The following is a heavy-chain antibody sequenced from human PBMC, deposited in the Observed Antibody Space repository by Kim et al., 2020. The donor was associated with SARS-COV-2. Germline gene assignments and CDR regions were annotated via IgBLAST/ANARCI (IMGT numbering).Heavy chain of an antibody. V-gene: IGHV3-23*01. D-gene: IGHD3-16*01. CDR3: AKGYGNSVSSFDY. CDR2: ISGSADVT. Sequence: GGSLRLSCAASGFTFGSYSMSWVRQAPGKGPEWVSAISGSADVTNYADSVKGRFTISRDNSKNALYLQMTGLRADDTAVYYCAKGYGNSVSSFDYWGQGTLVTVYS. CDR1: GFTFGSYS. J-gene: IGHJ4*02.